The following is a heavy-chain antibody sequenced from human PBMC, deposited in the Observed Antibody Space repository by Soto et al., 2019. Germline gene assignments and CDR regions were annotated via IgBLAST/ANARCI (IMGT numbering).Heavy chain of an antibody. D-gene: IGHD3-22*01. Sequence: EVQLLESGGGLVQPGGSLRLSCAASGFTFSSYAMSWVRQAPGKGLEWVSAISGSGGSTYYADSVKGRFTISRDNSKNTLYLQMNSLRAEDTAVYYCANDISRAYYYDSGGYYYPPFDYWGQGTLVTVSS. V-gene: IGHV3-23*01. CDR3: ANDISRAYYYDSGGYYYPPFDY. CDR1: GFTFSSYA. CDR2: ISGSGGST. J-gene: IGHJ4*02.